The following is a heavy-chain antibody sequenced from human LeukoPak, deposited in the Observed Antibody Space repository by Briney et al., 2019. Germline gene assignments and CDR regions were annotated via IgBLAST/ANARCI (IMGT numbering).Heavy chain of an antibody. J-gene: IGHJ6*02. CDR3: ARTRRRKYYYDSSGYYERTIDGMDV. V-gene: IGHV1-69*04. D-gene: IGHD3-22*01. Sequence: SVKVSCKASGGTFSSYAISWVRQAPGQGLEWMGRIIPILGIANYAQKFQGRVTMTRNTSISTAYMELSSLRSEDTAVYYCARTRRRKYYYDSSGYYERTIDGMDVWGQGTTVTVSS. CDR2: IIPILGIA. CDR1: GGTFSSYA.